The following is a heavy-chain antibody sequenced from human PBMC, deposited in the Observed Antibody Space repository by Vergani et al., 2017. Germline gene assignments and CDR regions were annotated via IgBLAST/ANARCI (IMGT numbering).Heavy chain of an antibody. D-gene: IGHD1-1*01. V-gene: IGHV3-30*03. CDR1: GFPFSDYG. J-gene: IGHJ6*03. CDR2: ISYDGNKK. CDR3: ARDFLTRVTTLDYYYMGV. Sequence: QVQLVESGGGEVQPGRSLRLSCSAAGFPFSDYGVHWVRHAPGTGLEWVSVISYDGNKKNYADSVKGRFTISRDNSKNTLYLEMNALRAEDTAVYYCARDFLTRVTTLDYYYMGVWGKGTTVTVSS.